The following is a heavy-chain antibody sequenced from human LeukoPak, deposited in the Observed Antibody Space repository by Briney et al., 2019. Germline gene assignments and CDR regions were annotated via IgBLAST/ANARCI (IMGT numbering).Heavy chain of an antibody. D-gene: IGHD2-2*01. Sequence: SETLSLTCTLSGGSISTYYWSWIRQPPGKGLEWIGYIYYSGSTNYNPSLKSRVTISVDTSKNQFSLKLTSVTAADTAVYYCARDGVYCSSTSCSHYWGQGTLVTVSS. V-gene: IGHV4-59*12. J-gene: IGHJ4*02. CDR3: ARDGVYCSSTSCSHY. CDR1: GGSISTYY. CDR2: IYYSGST.